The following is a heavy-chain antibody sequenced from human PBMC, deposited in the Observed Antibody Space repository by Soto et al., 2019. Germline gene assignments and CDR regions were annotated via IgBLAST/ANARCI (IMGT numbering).Heavy chain of an antibody. D-gene: IGHD6-13*01. V-gene: IGHV1-2*04. CDR3: ARDKQPLNNFQNWFDP. CDR2: INPNSGGT. J-gene: IGHJ5*02. CDR1: GYTFTGYY. Sequence: ASVKVSCKASGYTFTGYYMHWVRQAPGQGLEWMGWINPNSGGTNYAQKFQGWVTMTRDTSISTAYMELSRLRSDDTAVYYCARDKQPLNNFQNWFDPWGQGTLVTVSS.